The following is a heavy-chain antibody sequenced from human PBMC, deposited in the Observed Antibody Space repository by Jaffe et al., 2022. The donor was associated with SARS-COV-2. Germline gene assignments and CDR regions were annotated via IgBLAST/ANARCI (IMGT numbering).Heavy chain of an antibody. D-gene: IGHD6-13*01. CDR1: GGSFSGYY. V-gene: IGHV4-34*01. CDR3: AIVPPSYSRRTGFDP. CDR2: INHSGST. Sequence: QVQLQQWGAGLLKPSETLSLTCAVYGGSFSGYYWSWIRQPPGKGLEWIGEINHSGSTNYNPSLKSRVTISVDTSKNQFSLKLSSVTAADTAVYYCAIVPPSYSRRTGFDPWGQGTLVTVSS. J-gene: IGHJ5*02.